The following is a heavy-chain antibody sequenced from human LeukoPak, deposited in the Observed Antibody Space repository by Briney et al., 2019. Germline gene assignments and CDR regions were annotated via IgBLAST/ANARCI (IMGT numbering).Heavy chain of an antibody. CDR3: ARAQPLVATIFDY. Sequence: ASVKVSCKTPGYTFTSYGISWVRQAPGQGLEWMGWISAYNGNTNYAQKFQGRLTMTTDTSTNTAYMEMKGLRSDDTAVYYCARAQPLVATIFDYWGQGTLVTVSS. D-gene: IGHD5-12*01. V-gene: IGHV1-18*01. J-gene: IGHJ4*02. CDR2: ISAYNGNT. CDR1: GYTFTSYG.